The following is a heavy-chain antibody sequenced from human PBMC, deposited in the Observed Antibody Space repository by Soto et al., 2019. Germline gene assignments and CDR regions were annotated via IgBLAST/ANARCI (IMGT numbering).Heavy chain of an antibody. Sequence: QITLKESGPTLVKPTQTLTLTCTFSGFSLTTDRVGVGWIRQPPGEALEWLAVIYWDDSKTYRPSLKSRLTITKDTSKNQVALTMTTLDSMDTATYYCAHAYGGRSLYWGQGTLVTVSS. CDR1: GFSLTTDRVG. D-gene: IGHD1-26*01. V-gene: IGHV2-5*02. CDR2: IYWDDSK. J-gene: IGHJ4*02. CDR3: AHAYGGRSLY.